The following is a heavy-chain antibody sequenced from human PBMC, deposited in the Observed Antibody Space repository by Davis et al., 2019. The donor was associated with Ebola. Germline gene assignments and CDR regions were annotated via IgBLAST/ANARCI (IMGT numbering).Heavy chain of an antibody. J-gene: IGHJ4*02. CDR3: AEGGTNNFLGAN. V-gene: IGHV3-23*01. D-gene: IGHD2-8*01. CDR2: ISASGADI. CDR1: GSTFSNYA. Sequence: PGGSLRLSCAASGSTFSNYAMSWVRQAPGGGLEWVLAISASGADIKYADSVRGRFSISRDDYKNTLYLQMDSLRAEDTAVFYCAEGGTNNFLGANWGQGTLVTVSS.